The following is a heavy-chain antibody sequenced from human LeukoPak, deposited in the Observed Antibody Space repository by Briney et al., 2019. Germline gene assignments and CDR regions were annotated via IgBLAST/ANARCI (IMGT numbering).Heavy chain of an antibody. J-gene: IGHJ4*02. V-gene: IGHV3-30*02. CDR1: GFTFSAFG. CDR2: IPYDGSDK. D-gene: IGHD1-26*01. Sequence: GGSLRLSCAASGFTFSAFGMHWVRQAPGKGLEWVTFIPYDGSDKYYADSVKGRFTISRDNSKNTLYLQMNSLRAEDTAVYYCAKTNSGSYDYWGQGTLVTVSS. CDR3: AKTNSGSYDY.